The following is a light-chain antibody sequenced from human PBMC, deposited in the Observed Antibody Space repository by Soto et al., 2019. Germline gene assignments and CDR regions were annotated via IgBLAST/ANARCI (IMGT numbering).Light chain of an antibody. Sequence: DIVMTQSPLSLPVTPGEPASISCRSSQSLLHSNGYNYLDWYRQKPGQSPQLLIYLGSNRASGVPDRFSGSGAGTDFTLKISRVEAEDVGFYYCMQALQTPYTFGQGTKLEIK. J-gene: IGKJ2*01. CDR3: MQALQTPYT. V-gene: IGKV2-28*01. CDR2: LGS. CDR1: QSLLHSNGYNY.